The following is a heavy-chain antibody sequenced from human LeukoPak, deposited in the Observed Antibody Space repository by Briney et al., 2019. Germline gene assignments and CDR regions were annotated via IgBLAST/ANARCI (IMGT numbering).Heavy chain of an antibody. V-gene: IGHV3-20*04. Sequence: GGSLRLSCAASGFTFEDYAMSWVRQVPGKGLEWVSVINWNGGSKGYADSMRGRITITRDNAKNSLFLQMNSLRAEDTALYYCARGLAAAGTPYWGQGTLVTVSS. CDR1: GFTFEDYA. CDR3: ARGLAAAGTPY. CDR2: INWNGGSK. J-gene: IGHJ4*02. D-gene: IGHD6-13*01.